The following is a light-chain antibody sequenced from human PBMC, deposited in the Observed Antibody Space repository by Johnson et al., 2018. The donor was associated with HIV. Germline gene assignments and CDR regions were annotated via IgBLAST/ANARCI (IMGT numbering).Light chain of an antibody. J-gene: IGLJ1*01. V-gene: IGLV1-51*02. CDR2: ENN. Sequence: QSVLTQPPSVSAAPGQKVTISCSGSSSNIGNNYVSWYQQLPGTAPKLLIYENNKRPSGIPDRFSGSKSGTSATLGITGLQTGDEADYYCGTWDSSLSFYVFGTGTKVPVL. CDR3: GTWDSSLSFYV. CDR1: SSNIGNNY.